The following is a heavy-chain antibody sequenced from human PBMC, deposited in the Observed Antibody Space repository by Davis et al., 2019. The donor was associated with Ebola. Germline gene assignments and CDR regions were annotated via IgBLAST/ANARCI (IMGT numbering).Heavy chain of an antibody. V-gene: IGHV4-31*03. D-gene: IGHD6-6*01. J-gene: IGHJ6*04. CDR2: IYYSGST. CDR1: GGSISSGGYY. Sequence: SETLSLTCTVSGGSISSGGYYWSWIRQLPGKGLEWIGYIYYSGSTNYNPSLKSRVTISVDTSKNQFSLKLSSVTAADTAVYYCARVGIAARRGYYYYGMDVWGKGTTVTVSS. CDR3: ARVGIAARRGYYYYGMDV.